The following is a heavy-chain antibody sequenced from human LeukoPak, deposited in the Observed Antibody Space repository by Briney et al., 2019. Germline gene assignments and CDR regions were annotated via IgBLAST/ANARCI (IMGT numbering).Heavy chain of an antibody. D-gene: IGHD6-6*01. V-gene: IGHV3-7*03. CDR1: GFTFSKYW. J-gene: IGHJ3*02. Sequence: GGSLRLSCAASGFTFSKYWMSWVRQAPGKGLEWVANIKEDGNKKDYVDSVKGRFTTSRDNAENSLYLQVNSLRAEDTAVYYCARVYSSSSGKNAFDIWGQGTMVTVSS. CDR2: IKEDGNKK. CDR3: ARVYSSSSGKNAFDI.